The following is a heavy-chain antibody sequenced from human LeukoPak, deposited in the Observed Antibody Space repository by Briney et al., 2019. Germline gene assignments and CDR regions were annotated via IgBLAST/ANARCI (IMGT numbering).Heavy chain of an antibody. D-gene: IGHD6-6*01. CDR3: ARTPLYSSSPMWYYYMDV. CDR2: ISAYNGNT. J-gene: IGHJ6*03. V-gene: IGHV1-18*01. CDR1: GYTFTSYG. Sequence: ASVKVSCKASGYTFTSYGISWVRQAPGQGLEWMGWISAYNGNTNYAQKLQGRVTMTTDTSTTTAYMELRGLRSDDTAVYYCARTPLYSSSPMWYYYMDVWGKGTTVTVSS.